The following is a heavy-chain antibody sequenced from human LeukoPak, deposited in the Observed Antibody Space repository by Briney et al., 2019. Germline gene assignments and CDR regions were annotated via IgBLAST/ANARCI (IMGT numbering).Heavy chain of an antibody. V-gene: IGHV3-21*01. CDR3: AREHYHYDSSGYYNGERNVDY. CDR1: GFTFSSYS. D-gene: IGHD3-22*01. Sequence: PGGSLRLSCAASGFTFSSYSMNWVRQAPVKGLEWVSSISSSSSYIYYADSVKGRFTISRDNAKNSLYLQMNSLRAEDTAVYYCAREHYHYDSSGYYNGERNVDYWGQGTLVTVSS. J-gene: IGHJ4*02. CDR2: ISSSSSYI.